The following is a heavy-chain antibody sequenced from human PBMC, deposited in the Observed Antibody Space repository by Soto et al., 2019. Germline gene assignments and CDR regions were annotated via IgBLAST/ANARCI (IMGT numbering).Heavy chain of an antibody. V-gene: IGHV2-5*02. CDR2: IYWDDDK. J-gene: IGHJ4*02. D-gene: IGHD2-2*01. Sequence: QITLKESGPTLVKPTQTLTLTCSFSGFSLSTSGVGVGWIRQPPGKALEWLALIYWDDDKRYSPSLKSRLTITKDTSKNQVVLTMTNMDPVDTATYYCAHGPWDCGSISCYCYFDYWGQGTLVTVSS. CDR3: AHGPWDCGSISCYCYFDY. CDR1: GFSLSTSGVG.